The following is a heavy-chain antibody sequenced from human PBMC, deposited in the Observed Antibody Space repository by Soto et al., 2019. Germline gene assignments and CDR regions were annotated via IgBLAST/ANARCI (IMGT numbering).Heavy chain of an antibody. CDR2: IYSGGST. Sequence: VGSLRLSCAASGLTVSSDYISWVRQAPGKGLEWVSLIYSGGSTYYTDSVKGRFSISRDDSKNTVHLQMNSLRAEDTAVYYCARDKWDGYNQGFDYWGQGTRVTVSS. CDR1: GLTVSSDY. V-gene: IGHV3-66*01. J-gene: IGHJ4*02. CDR3: ARDKWDGYNQGFDY. D-gene: IGHD1-26*01.